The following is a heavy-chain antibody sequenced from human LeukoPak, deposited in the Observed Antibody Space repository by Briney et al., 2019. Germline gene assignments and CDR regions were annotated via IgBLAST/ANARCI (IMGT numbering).Heavy chain of an antibody. J-gene: IGHJ4*02. D-gene: IGHD1-7*01. Sequence: PGGSLRLSSAASGFTFSTYWMHWVRQAPGKGLVWVSRINGDGSTTTYADSVKGRFTISRDNAKNTLYLQMNSLRAEDTAVYYCVPYNWNYALNYWGQGTLVAVSS. V-gene: IGHV3-74*01. CDR1: GFTFSTYW. CDR2: INGDGSTT. CDR3: VPYNWNYALNY.